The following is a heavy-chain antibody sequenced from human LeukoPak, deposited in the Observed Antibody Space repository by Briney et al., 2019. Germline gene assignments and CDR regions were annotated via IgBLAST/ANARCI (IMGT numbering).Heavy chain of an antibody. CDR1: GYTFTNYG. J-gene: IGHJ4*02. CDR2: ISAYNGNT. D-gene: IGHD6-6*01. Sequence: ASVKVSCKASGYTFTNYGISWVRQAPGRGLEWMGWISAYNGNTNYAQNFQGRVTMTTETSTRTAYMELRSLRSDDTAVYYCARSHSSSSYFDYWGQGTLVTVSS. CDR3: ARSHSSSSYFDY. V-gene: IGHV1-18*01.